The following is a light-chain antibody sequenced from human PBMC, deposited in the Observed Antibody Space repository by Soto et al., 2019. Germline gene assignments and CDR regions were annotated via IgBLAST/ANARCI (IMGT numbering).Light chain of an antibody. Sequence: DIQMTQSPSTLSGSVGYRVTITCRASQTISSWLAWYQQKPGKAPKLLIYKASSLESGVPSRFSGSGSGTEFTLTISSLQPDDFATYYCQQYNSYSVTFGQGTKVDI. CDR3: QQYNSYSVT. CDR2: KAS. V-gene: IGKV1-5*03. CDR1: QTISSW. J-gene: IGKJ1*01.